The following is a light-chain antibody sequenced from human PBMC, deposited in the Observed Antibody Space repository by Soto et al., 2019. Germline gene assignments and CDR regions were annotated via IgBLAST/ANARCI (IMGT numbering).Light chain of an antibody. CDR3: KRATYWT. J-gene: IGKJ1*01. CDR1: QSLLYSDGNTY. V-gene: IGKV2-30*01. Sequence: DVVITQSPLFLSVTLGQPASISCRSSQSLLYSDGNTYLNWFHQRPGQSPRRLIYRVSNRDSGGPDRVSGSGEGADVTLKISREVAEVVGVDDGKRATYWTIGPGTRVESK. CDR2: RVS.